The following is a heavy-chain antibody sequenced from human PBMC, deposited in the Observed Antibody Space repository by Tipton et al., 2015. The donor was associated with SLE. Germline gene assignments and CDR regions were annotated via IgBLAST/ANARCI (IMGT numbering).Heavy chain of an antibody. J-gene: IGHJ4*02. Sequence: LRLSCAASGFTFSSYAMHWVRQAPGKGLEWIGEINHSGSTNYNPSLKSRVTISVDTSKNQFSLKLSSVTAADTAVYYCARSNWNLDYWGQGTLVTVSS. CDR3: ARSNWNLDY. D-gene: IGHD1-20*01. CDR1: GFTFSSYA. V-gene: IGHV4-34*01. CDR2: INHSGST.